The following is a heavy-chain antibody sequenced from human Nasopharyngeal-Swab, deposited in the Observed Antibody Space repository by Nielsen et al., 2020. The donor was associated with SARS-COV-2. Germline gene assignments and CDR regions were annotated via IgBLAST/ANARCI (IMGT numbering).Heavy chain of an antibody. V-gene: IGHV3-33*01. CDR2: IWYIGDNK. D-gene: IGHD2-2*01. J-gene: IGHJ6*02. Sequence: GGSLRLSCAASGFTFSSYAMHWVRQAPGKGLEWVALIWYIGDNKCYADSVKGRFTISRDNSKNTLYLQMNSLRAEDTAVYYCAADIVVLPAVNLGDYYALDVWGPGTTVTVSS. CDR1: GFTFSSYA. CDR3: AADIVVLPAVNLGDYYALDV.